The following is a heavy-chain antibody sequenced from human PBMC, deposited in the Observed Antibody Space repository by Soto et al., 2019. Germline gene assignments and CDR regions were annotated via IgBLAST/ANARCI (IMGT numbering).Heavy chain of an antibody. J-gene: IGHJ4*02. CDR2: TYYRSKYYN. D-gene: IGHD2-15*01. V-gene: IGHV6-1*01. Sequence: SQTLSLTCAISGDSVSSNSAAWNWIRQSPSRGLEWLGRTYYRSKYYNDYTISVKSRITINPDTSKNKFSLQLNSVTPEDTALYYCARADCSGGICYTDGYFDYWGQGTPVTVSS. CDR1: GDSVSSNSAA. CDR3: ARADCSGGICYTDGYFDY.